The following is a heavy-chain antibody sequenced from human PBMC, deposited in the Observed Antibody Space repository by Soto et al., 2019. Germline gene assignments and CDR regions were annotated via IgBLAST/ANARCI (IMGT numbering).Heavy chain of an antibody. Sequence: ASVKVSCKASGYTFTSYGISWVRQAPGQGLEWMGWISAYNGNTNYAQKLQGRVTMTTDTSTSTAYMELRSLRSDDTAVYYCARVPFCTNGVCPKYDSWGQGTLVTVSS. CDR2: ISAYNGNT. D-gene: IGHD2-8*01. CDR3: ARVPFCTNGVCPKYDS. V-gene: IGHV1-18*01. CDR1: GYTFTSYG. J-gene: IGHJ4*02.